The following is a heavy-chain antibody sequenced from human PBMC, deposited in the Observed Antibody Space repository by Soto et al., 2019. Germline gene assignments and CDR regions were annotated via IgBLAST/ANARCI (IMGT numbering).Heavy chain of an antibody. D-gene: IGHD3-22*01. Sequence: ASVKVSCKASGYTFTSYYMHWVRQAPGQGLEWMGIINPSGGSTSYAQKFQGRVTMTSDTSTSTVYMELSSLRSEDTAVYYCARASDSPYDSSGYYPIWGQGTLVTVS. CDR2: INPSGGST. CDR1: GYTFTSYY. J-gene: IGHJ4*02. V-gene: IGHV1-46*01. CDR3: ARASDSPYDSSGYYPI.